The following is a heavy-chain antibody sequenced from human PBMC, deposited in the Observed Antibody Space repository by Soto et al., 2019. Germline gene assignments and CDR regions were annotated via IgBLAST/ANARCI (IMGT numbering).Heavy chain of an antibody. Sequence: PGGSLRLSCAASGFTFSSYAMHWVRQAPGKGLEWVAVISYDGSNKYYADSVKGRFTISRDNSKNTLYLQMNSLRAEDTAVYYCAREGPGAIAAAGVYYGMDVWGQGTTVTVSS. V-gene: IGHV3-30-3*01. CDR3: AREGPGAIAAAGVYYGMDV. D-gene: IGHD6-13*01. J-gene: IGHJ6*02. CDR1: GFTFSSYA. CDR2: ISYDGSNK.